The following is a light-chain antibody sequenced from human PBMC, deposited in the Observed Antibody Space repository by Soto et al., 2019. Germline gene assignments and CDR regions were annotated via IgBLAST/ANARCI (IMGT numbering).Light chain of an antibody. CDR3: SSYTSIVV. V-gene: IGLV2-14*01. CDR2: EVS. Sequence: QSVLTQPASVSGSPGQSITISCTGTSSDVGGYNYVSWYQQHPGKAPKLMIYEVSNRPSGVSNRFSGSKSGNTASLTISGLQAEDEADYYCSSYTSIVVFGGGTKVTVL. CDR1: SSDVGGYNY. J-gene: IGLJ2*01.